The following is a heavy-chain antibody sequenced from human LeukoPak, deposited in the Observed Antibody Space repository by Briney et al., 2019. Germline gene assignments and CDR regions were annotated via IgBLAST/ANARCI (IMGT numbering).Heavy chain of an antibody. V-gene: IGHV3-30*18. CDR3: AKCSYYDSSGTDY. Sequence: SGGSLRLSCAASGFTFSSYGMHWVRQAPGKGLEWVAVISYDGSNKYYADSVKGRFTISRDSSKNTLYLQMNSLRAEDTAVYYCAKCSYYDSSGTDYWGQGTLVTVSS. J-gene: IGHJ4*02. CDR2: ISYDGSNK. D-gene: IGHD3-22*01. CDR1: GFTFSSYG.